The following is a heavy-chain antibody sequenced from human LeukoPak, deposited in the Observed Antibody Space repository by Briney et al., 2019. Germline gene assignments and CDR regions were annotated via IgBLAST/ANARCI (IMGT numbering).Heavy chain of an antibody. CDR2: ISWNSGNI. J-gene: IGHJ4*02. CDR1: GFTFDDYA. D-gene: IGHD3-22*01. Sequence: GRSLRLSCAASGFTFDDYAMHWVRQAPGKGLEWVSGISWNSGNIGYADSVRGRFTISRDNAKNSLSLQMNSLRPEDTALYYCTRITAHYDSSAYYGYYFDYWGQGTLLTVSS. CDR3: TRITAHYDSSAYYGYYFDY. V-gene: IGHV3-9*01.